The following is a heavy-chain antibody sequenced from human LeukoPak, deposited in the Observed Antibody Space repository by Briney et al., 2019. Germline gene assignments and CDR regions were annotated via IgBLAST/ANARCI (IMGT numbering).Heavy chain of an antibody. V-gene: IGHV3-21*05. D-gene: IGHD3-10*01. Sequence: SGGSLRLSCSASGFTFRSYSMNWVRQAPGKGVEWVSYISISSSNIYYADSVKGRFTISRDNAKNSLYLQMNSLRAEDTAVYYCARRPITMVRGVDWYFDLWGRGTLVTVSS. CDR2: ISISSSNI. J-gene: IGHJ2*01. CDR1: GFTFRSYS. CDR3: ARRPITMVRGVDWYFDL.